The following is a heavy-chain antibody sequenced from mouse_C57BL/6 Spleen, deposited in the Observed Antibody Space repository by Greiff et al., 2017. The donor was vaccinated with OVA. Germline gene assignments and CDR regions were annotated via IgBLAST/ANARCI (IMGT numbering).Heavy chain of an antibody. Sequence: QVQLKQPGAELVRPGSSVKLSCKASGYTFTSYWMDWVKQRPGQGLEWIGNIYPFDSETHYNQKFKDKATLTVDKSSSTAYMQLSSLTSEDSAVYYCARRGYSKGYFDYWGQGTTLTVSS. D-gene: IGHD2-5*01. CDR2: IYPFDSET. J-gene: IGHJ2*01. CDR1: GYTFTSYW. CDR3: ARRGYSKGYFDY. V-gene: IGHV1-61*01.